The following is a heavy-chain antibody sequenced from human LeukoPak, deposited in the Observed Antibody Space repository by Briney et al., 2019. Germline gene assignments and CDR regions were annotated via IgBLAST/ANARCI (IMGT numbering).Heavy chain of an antibody. CDR3: ARGVRVAAAGNWFDP. CDR1: GFTFSSYG. J-gene: IGHJ5*02. Sequence: GGSLRLSCAASGFTFSSYGMHWVRQAPGKGLEWVAVIWYDGSNKYYADSVKGRFTISIDNSKNTLYLQMNSLRAEDTAVYYCARGVRVAAAGNWFDPWGQGTLVTVSS. V-gene: IGHV3-30*19. D-gene: IGHD6-13*01. CDR2: IWYDGSNK.